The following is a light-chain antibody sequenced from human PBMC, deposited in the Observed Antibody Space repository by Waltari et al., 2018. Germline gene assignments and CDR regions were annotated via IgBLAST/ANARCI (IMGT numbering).Light chain of an antibody. CDR2: DVS. CDR1: SSDVGSSDS. Sequence: QSALTQPASVSGSPGQSITISCTGPSSDVGSSDSVSWYQQHPGKAPKLIIYDVSYRPSGISNRFSASKSGNTASLTISGLQAEDEADYYCTSYAGSSTLVFGGGTKLTVL. V-gene: IGLV2-14*03. CDR3: TSYAGSSTLV. J-gene: IGLJ2*01.